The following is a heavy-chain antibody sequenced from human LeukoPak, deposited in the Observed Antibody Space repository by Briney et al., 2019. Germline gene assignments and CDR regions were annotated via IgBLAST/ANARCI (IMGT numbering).Heavy chain of an antibody. Sequence: ASVKVSCKASGYTFTSYGISWVRQAPGQGLEWMGWISAYNGNTNYAQKLQGRVTMTRDTSTSTVYMELGSLRSEDTAVYYCARTELDGYNPFDYWGQGTLVTVSS. CDR2: ISAYNGNT. J-gene: IGHJ4*02. D-gene: IGHD5-24*01. V-gene: IGHV1-18*01. CDR3: ARTELDGYNPFDY. CDR1: GYTFTSYG.